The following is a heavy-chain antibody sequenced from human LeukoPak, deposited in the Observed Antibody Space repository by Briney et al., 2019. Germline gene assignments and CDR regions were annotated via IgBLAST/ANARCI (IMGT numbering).Heavy chain of an antibody. CDR3: ARDRGTSGYLP. Sequence: GGSLRLSCAASGFTFSSYSMNWVRQAPGKGLEWVSYISTSSNTIYYADSVKGRFTISRDNAKNTLYLQMSSLRDEDTAVYYCARDRGTSGYLPWGEGTLVTVSS. D-gene: IGHD3-22*01. J-gene: IGHJ5*02. V-gene: IGHV3-48*02. CDR2: ISTSSNTI. CDR1: GFTFSSYS.